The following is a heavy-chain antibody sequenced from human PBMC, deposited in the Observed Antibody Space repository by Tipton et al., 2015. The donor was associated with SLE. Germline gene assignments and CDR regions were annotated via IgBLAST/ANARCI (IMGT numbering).Heavy chain of an antibody. J-gene: IGHJ3*02. Sequence: TLSLTCTVSGGSISNYYWSWIRQPPGKGLEWIGYVFDTGSTRYNPSLRSRVTISLNKSKNQFSLRLTSVTAADTAVYFCARDGCSSNSCYTGAFDIWGQGTMVTVSS. CDR3: ARDGCSSNSCYTGAFDI. CDR1: GGSISNYY. D-gene: IGHD2-2*02. CDR2: VFDTGST. V-gene: IGHV4-59*01.